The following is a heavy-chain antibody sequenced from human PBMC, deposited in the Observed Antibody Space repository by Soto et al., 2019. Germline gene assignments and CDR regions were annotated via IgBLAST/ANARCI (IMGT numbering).Heavy chain of an antibody. Sequence: EVQRLESGGGLVQPGGSLRLSCTASGFTFSTYAMSWVRQAPGKGLEWVSGMSGSGGSTYYADSVKGRFTISRDNSKNTLHLQMNSLRAEDTAVYYCMNLYSYGSGSYYKWGQGTLVTVSS. CDR2: MSGSGGST. D-gene: IGHD3-10*01. CDR3: MNLYSYGSGSYYK. J-gene: IGHJ4*02. V-gene: IGHV3-23*01. CDR1: GFTFSTYA.